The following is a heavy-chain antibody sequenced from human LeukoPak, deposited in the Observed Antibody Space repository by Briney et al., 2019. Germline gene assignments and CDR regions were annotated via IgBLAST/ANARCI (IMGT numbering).Heavy chain of an antibody. CDR2: IYSSGST. CDR1: TGSITNYY. V-gene: IGHV4-4*07. D-gene: IGHD6-13*01. CDR3: ARGIMYDSSWYFDY. Sequence: PSETLSLTCTVSTGSITNYYWNWVRQPVGKGLEWLGRIYSSGSTNYNPFLKSRVTMSVDTSKNQFSLKLNSVTAADTAVYYCARGIMYDSSWYFDYWGQGTLVTVSS. J-gene: IGHJ4*02.